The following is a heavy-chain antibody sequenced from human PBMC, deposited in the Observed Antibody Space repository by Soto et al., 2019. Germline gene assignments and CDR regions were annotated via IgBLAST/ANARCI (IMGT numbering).Heavy chain of an antibody. Sequence: SETLSLTCSVSGASMNNYYGSWVRQPPGKGLEWIGYMYYSGSSNYNSSLKSRVTISVDTSKNQFSLKLSSVPAAATAVYYCVRSGNSFGGGGWGLGTLVT. V-gene: IGHV4-59*01. D-gene: IGHD3-16*01. CDR1: GASMNNYY. CDR3: VRSGNSFGGGG. CDR2: MYYSGSS. J-gene: IGHJ4*02.